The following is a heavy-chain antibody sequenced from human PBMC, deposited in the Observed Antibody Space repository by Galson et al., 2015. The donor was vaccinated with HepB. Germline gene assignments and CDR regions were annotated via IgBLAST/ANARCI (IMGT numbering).Heavy chain of an antibody. Sequence: SVKVSCKASGYTFTSYDINWVRQATGQGLEWMGWMNPNTGNTGYAQKFQGRVTMTRNTSINTAYMELSSLRSEDTAVYYCARGYFDVLTGYYSHYYFDYCGQGTLVTVSS. D-gene: IGHD3-9*01. CDR1: GYTFTSYD. J-gene: IGHJ4*02. CDR3: ARGYFDVLTGYYSHYYFDY. V-gene: IGHV1-8*01. CDR2: MNPNTGNT.